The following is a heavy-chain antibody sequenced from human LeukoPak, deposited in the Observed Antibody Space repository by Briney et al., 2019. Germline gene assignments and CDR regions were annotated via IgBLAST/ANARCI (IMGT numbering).Heavy chain of an antibody. CDR2: IYSGGST. D-gene: IGHD2-2*02. Sequence: GGSLRLSCAASGFTVSSNYMSWVRQAPGKGLEWVSVIYSGGSTYYADSVKGRFTISRDNSKNTLYLQMNSLRAEDTAVYYCARRLYCTSSSCHTGPDAFDIWGQGTMVTVSS. CDR1: GFTVSSNY. CDR3: ARRLYCTSSSCHTGPDAFDI. V-gene: IGHV3-66*01. J-gene: IGHJ3*02.